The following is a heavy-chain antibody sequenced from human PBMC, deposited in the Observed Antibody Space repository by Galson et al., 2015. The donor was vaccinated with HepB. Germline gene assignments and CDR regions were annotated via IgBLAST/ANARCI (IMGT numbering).Heavy chain of an antibody. CDR2: TYYRSKWYN. CDR1: GDSVSSNSAA. Sequence: CAISGDSVSSNSAAWNWIRQSPSRGLEWLGRTYYRSKWYNDYAVSVKSRITINPDTSKNQFSLQLNSVTPEDTAVYYCARSYCSSTSCYRGGGDAFDIWGQGTMVTVSS. V-gene: IGHV6-1*01. J-gene: IGHJ3*02. CDR3: ARSYCSSTSCYRGGGDAFDI. D-gene: IGHD2-2*02.